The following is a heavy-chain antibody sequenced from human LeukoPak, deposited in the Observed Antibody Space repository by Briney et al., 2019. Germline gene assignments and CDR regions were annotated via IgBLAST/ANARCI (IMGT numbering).Heavy chain of an antibody. CDR3: ATDRGIGIAFDY. V-gene: IGHV1-24*01. Sequence: ASVKVSCKVSGYTLTELSMHWVRQAPGKGREWMGGFDPEDGETIYAQKFQGRVTMTEDTSTDTAYMELSSLRSEDTAVYYCATDRGIGIAFDYWGQGTLVTVSS. CDR2: FDPEDGET. CDR1: GYTLTELS. D-gene: IGHD6-13*01. J-gene: IGHJ4*02.